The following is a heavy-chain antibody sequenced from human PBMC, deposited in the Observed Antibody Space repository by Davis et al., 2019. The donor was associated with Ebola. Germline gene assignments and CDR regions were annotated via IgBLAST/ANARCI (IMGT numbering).Heavy chain of an antibody. Sequence: PGGSLRLSCAASGFTFSSYEMNWVRQAPGKGLEWVSYISSSGSTTYYADSVKGRFTISRDNSKNTLYLQMNSLRAEDTAVYYCTYTYSSGEDVWGQGTTVTVSS. CDR3: TYTYSSGEDV. CDR1: GFTFSSYE. J-gene: IGHJ6*02. V-gene: IGHV3-48*03. D-gene: IGHD6-25*01. CDR2: ISSSGSTT.